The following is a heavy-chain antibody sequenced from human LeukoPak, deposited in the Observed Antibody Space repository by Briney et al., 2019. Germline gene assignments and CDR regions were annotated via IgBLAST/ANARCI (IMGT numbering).Heavy chain of an antibody. CDR2: MNPNSGNT. Sequence: GASVKVSCKASGYTFTSYDINWVRQATGQGLEWMGWMNPNSGNTGYAQKFQGRVTITRNTSISTAYMELSSLRSEDTAVYYCARAAAGSYWYYYQYIDVWGKGTTVTVSS. CDR1: GYTFTSYD. D-gene: IGHD6-13*01. J-gene: IGHJ6*03. V-gene: IGHV1-8*01. CDR3: ARAAAGSYWYYYQYIDV.